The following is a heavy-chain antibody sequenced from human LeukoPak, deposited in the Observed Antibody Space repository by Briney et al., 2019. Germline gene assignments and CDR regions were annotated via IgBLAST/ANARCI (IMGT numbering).Heavy chain of an antibody. CDR2: IYHSGST. Sequence: SETLSLTCTVSGYSLSSGYYWGWIRQPPGKGLEWIGSIYHSGSTYYNPSLKSRVTISVDTSKNQFSLKLSSVTTADTAVYYCARVAPIAVAGTDFDYWGQGTLVTVSS. J-gene: IGHJ4*02. V-gene: IGHV4-38-2*02. CDR3: ARVAPIAVAGTDFDY. D-gene: IGHD6-19*01. CDR1: GYSLSSGYY.